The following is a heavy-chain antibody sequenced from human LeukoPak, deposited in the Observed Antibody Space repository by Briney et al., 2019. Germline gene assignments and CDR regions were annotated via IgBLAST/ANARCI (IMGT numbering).Heavy chain of an antibody. Sequence: SETLSLTCTVSGGSISSGSYYWSWIRQPAGKGLEWIGRIYTSGSTNYNPSLKSRVTISVDTSKNQFSLKLSSVTAADTAVYYCARATSSTSARYWFDPWGQGTLVTVSS. CDR2: IYTSGST. CDR3: ARATSSTSARYWFDP. J-gene: IGHJ5*02. CDR1: GGSISSGSYY. V-gene: IGHV4-61*02. D-gene: IGHD2-2*01.